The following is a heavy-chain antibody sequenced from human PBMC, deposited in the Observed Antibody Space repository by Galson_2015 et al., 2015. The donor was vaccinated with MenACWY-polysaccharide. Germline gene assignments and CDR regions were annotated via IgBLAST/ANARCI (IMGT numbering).Heavy chain of an antibody. Sequence: SVKVSCKASGYSFSSYDINRVRQTTGQGLEWMGWMNHKTGDAGFAQKFQGRVTMTRDTSISTAYMELSSLTSEDTAVYYCARVGYSNDFGYWGQGTLVTVSS. CDR2: MNHKTGDA. CDR1: GYSFSSYD. J-gene: IGHJ4*02. V-gene: IGHV1-8*01. D-gene: IGHD5-18*01. CDR3: ARVGYSNDFGY.